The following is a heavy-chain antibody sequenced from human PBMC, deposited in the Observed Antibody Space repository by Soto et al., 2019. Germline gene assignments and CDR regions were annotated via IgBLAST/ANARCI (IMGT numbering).Heavy chain of an antibody. V-gene: IGHV5-10-1*01. Sequence: GESLKISCKGAGYNFGNNWITWVRQMPGKGLEWMGRIDPGDATIKYAPSFEGHISISADKSTATSSLEIISLKDSDSAMYFCARHGNPYTDANTSFYNFDSWGQGSLVTVSS. CDR3: ARHGNPYTDANTSFYNFDS. CDR2: IDPGDATI. D-gene: IGHD1-1*01. J-gene: IGHJ4*01. CDR1: GYNFGNNW.